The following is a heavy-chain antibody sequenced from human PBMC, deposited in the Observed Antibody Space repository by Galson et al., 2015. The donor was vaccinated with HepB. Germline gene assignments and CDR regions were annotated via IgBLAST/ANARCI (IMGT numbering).Heavy chain of an antibody. V-gene: IGHV3-30-3*01. CDR1: GFTFSSYA. J-gene: IGHJ6*02. D-gene: IGHD2-8*01. CDR3: ARGGYCTNGVCYVADDYYYYGMDV. Sequence: SLRLSCAASGFTFSSYAMHWVRQAPGKGLEWVAVISYDGSNKYYADSVKGRFTISRDNSKNTLYLQMNSLRAEDTAVYYCARGGYCTNGVCYVADDYYYYGMDVWGQGTTVTVSS. CDR2: ISYDGSNK.